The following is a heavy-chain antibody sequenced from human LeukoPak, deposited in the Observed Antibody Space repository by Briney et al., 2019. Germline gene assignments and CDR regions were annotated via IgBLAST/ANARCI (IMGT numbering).Heavy chain of an antibody. CDR1: GYSFTRYW. CDR2: IYPGDSDT. Sequence: GESLKISCKGSGYSFTRYWIGWVRQMPGKGLEWMGIIYPGDSDTRYSPSFQGQVTISADKSISTAYLQWSSLKASDTATYYCARLGPWGWAIDYYYGMDVWGQGTTVTVS. J-gene: IGHJ6*02. D-gene: IGHD3-16*01. V-gene: IGHV5-51*01. CDR3: ARLGPWGWAIDYYYGMDV.